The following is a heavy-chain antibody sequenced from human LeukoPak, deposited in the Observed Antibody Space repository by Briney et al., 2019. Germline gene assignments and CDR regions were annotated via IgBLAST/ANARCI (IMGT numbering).Heavy chain of an antibody. CDR3: ARVPHITMVRGVSYGMDV. CDR1: GYTFTSYD. Sequence: ASVKVSCKASGYTFTSYDINWVRQATGQGLEWMGWMNPNSGNTGYAQKFQGRVTMTRNTSISTAYMELSSLRSEDTAVYYCARVPHITMVRGVSYGMDVWGQGTTITVSS. CDR2: MNPNSGNT. V-gene: IGHV1-8*01. J-gene: IGHJ6*02. D-gene: IGHD3-10*01.